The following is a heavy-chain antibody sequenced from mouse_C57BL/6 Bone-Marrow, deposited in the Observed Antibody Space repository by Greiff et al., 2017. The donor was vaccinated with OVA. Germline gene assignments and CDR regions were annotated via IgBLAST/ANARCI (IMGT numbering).Heavy chain of an antibody. CDR1: GFTFSDYY. D-gene: IGHD1-1*01. CDR2: ISNGGGST. Sequence: EVQLVESGGGLVQPGGSLKLSCAASGFTFSDYYMYWVRQTPEKRLEWVAYISNGGGSTYYPDTVKGRFTISRDNAKNTLYLQMSRLKSEDTAMYYCARHTIYYGSISWFAYWGQGTLVTVSA. CDR3: ARHTIYYGSISWFAY. J-gene: IGHJ3*01. V-gene: IGHV5-12*01.